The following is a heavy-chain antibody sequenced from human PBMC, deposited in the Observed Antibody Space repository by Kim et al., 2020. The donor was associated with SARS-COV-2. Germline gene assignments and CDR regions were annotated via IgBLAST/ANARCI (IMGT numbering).Heavy chain of an antibody. CDR3: ARVRVVVPAAQNWIDP. Sequence: SETLSLTCTVSGGSISSGCYYWSWIRQHPGKGLEWIGYIDYSGRTYYNPSLKSRVTISVDTSKNQFSLKLSSVTAADTAVYYCARVRVVVPAAQNWIDPWGQGTLVTVSS. D-gene: IGHD2-2*01. CDR2: IDYSGRT. J-gene: IGHJ5*02. CDR1: GGSISSGCYY. V-gene: IGHV4-31*03.